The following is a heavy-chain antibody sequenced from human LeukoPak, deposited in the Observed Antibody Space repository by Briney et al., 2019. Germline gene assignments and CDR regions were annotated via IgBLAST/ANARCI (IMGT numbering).Heavy chain of an antibody. CDR1: GFTFSNYG. Sequence: ASVKVSCKASGFTFSNYGFSWVRQAPGQGLEWMGWISAYNGNTDYAQKFQDRVTMTTDTSTGTAYMELRRLRSDDTAVYYCVRGGRLGHNTHLTGWGQGTLVTVSS. CDR2: ISAYNGNT. J-gene: IGHJ4*02. V-gene: IGHV1-18*01. CDR3: VRGGRLGHNTHLTG. D-gene: IGHD5-24*01.